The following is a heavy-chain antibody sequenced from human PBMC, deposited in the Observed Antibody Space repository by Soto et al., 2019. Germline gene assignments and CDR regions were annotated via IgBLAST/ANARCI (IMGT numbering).Heavy chain of an antibody. Sequence: GGSLRLSCAASGFTFNNYAMTWVRQAPGKGLEWVSAISGGGDTTSYADSVKGRFTVSRDASKNTLYLQMSSLRAEDTALYYCAKGRGGSGSLTPRVDFWGQGTLVTVSS. J-gene: IGHJ4*02. D-gene: IGHD3-10*01. V-gene: IGHV3-23*01. CDR3: AKGRGGSGSLTPRVDF. CDR1: GFTFNNYA. CDR2: ISGGGDTT.